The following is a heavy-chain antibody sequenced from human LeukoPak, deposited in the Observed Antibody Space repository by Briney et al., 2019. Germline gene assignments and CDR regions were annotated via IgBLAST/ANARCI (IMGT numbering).Heavy chain of an antibody. Sequence: ASVKVSCKVSGYTLTELSMHWVRQAPGKGLEWMGGFDPEDGETIYAQKFQGRVTMTEDTSTDTAYMELSSLRSEDTAVCYCGTAMVRDYYYGMDVWGQGTTVTVSS. CDR3: GTAMVRDYYYGMDV. V-gene: IGHV1-24*01. CDR2: FDPEDGET. D-gene: IGHD3-10*01. CDR1: GYTLTELS. J-gene: IGHJ6*02.